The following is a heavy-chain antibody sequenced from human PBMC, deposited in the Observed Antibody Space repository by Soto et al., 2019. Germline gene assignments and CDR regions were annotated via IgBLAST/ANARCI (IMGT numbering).Heavy chain of an antibody. Sequence: EVHLVESGGGLVPPGRSLTLSCAASGFTFDDYAMHWVRQRPGKGLEAVSGISWNSGRIEYADSVKGRFTISRDNAKNSLYLQMNSLRAEDTAFYYCARGLGGYDPGRLDSRGQGTLVTVSS. D-gene: IGHD5-12*01. CDR3: ARGLGGYDPGRLDS. CDR2: ISWNSGRI. V-gene: IGHV3-9*01. J-gene: IGHJ4*02. CDR1: GFTFDDYA.